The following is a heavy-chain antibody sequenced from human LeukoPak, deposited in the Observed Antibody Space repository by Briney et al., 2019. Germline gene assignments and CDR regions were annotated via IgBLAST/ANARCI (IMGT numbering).Heavy chain of an antibody. CDR2: IRSKAYGGTT. CDR3: TGRQPLEWLLPDDPESYFDY. CDR1: GFTFGDYT. D-gene: IGHD1-1*01. Sequence: PGGSLRLSCTASGFTFGDYTMSWFRQAPGKGLEWVGFIRSKAYGGTTEYAASVKGRLIISRDDSKSIAYLQMNSLKTEDTAVYYCTGRQPLEWLLPDDPESYFDYWGQGTLVTVSS. J-gene: IGHJ4*02. V-gene: IGHV3-49*03.